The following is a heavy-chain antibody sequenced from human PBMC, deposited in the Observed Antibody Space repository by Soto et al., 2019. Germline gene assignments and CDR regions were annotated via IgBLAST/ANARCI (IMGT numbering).Heavy chain of an antibody. V-gene: IGHV3-23*01. D-gene: IGHD6-19*01. CDR2: ISGSGGST. CDR3: ATGRIAVAARAYYFDY. J-gene: IGHJ4*02. Sequence: PGGSLRLSCAASGFTFSGYAMSWVRQAPGKGLEWVSAISGSGGSTYYADSVKGRFTISRDNSKNTLYLQMNSLRAEDAAVYYCATGRIAVAARAYYFDYWGQGTLVTVSS. CDR1: GFTFSGYA.